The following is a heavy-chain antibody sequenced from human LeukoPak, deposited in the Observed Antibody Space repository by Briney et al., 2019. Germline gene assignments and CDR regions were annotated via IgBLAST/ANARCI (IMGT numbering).Heavy chain of an antibody. CDR1: GFTFSSYA. Sequence: GGSLRLSCAAPGFTFSSYAMHWVRQAPGKGLEWVAVISYDGSNKYYADSVKGRFTISRDNSKNTLYLQMNSLRAEDTAVYYCARESSRSSTSCTLFEWHYYYYGMDVWGQGTTVTVSS. J-gene: IGHJ6*02. V-gene: IGHV3-30-3*01. CDR3: ARESSRSSTSCTLFEWHYYYYGMDV. CDR2: ISYDGSNK. D-gene: IGHD2-2*01.